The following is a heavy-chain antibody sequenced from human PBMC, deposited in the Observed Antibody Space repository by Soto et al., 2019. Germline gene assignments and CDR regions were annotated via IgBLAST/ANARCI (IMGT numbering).Heavy chain of an antibody. CDR1: GYSFTSYW. CDR3: ARYMGGSGYYYYYGMDV. J-gene: IGHJ6*02. CDR2: IYPGDSDT. Sequence: GESLKISCKGSGYSFTSYWIGWVRQMPGKGLEWMGIIYPGDSDTRYSPSFQGQVTISADKSISTAYLQWSSLKASDTAMYYCARYMGGSGYYYYYGMDVWGQGTTVTVSS. V-gene: IGHV5-51*01. D-gene: IGHD3-10*01.